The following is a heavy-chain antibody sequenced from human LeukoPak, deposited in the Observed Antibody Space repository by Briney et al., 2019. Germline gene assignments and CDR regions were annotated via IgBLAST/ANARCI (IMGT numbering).Heavy chain of an antibody. CDR1: GGTFSSYA. Sequence: SVKVSCKASGGTFSSYAISWVRQAPGQGLEWMGRIIPIFGTANYAQKFQGRVTITTDESTSTAYMELSSLRSEDTAVYYCARIMITFGGVVGNWFDPWGQGTLVTVSS. V-gene: IGHV1-69*05. D-gene: IGHD3-16*02. CDR2: IIPIFGTA. CDR3: ARIMITFGGVVGNWFDP. J-gene: IGHJ5*02.